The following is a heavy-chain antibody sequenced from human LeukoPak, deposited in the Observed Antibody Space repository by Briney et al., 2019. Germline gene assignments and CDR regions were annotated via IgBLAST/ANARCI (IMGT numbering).Heavy chain of an antibody. CDR1: GFTFSDFY. V-gene: IGHV3-11*04. CDR2: VSSSGSTI. CDR3: ARGSTTRSGPLSY. D-gene: IGHD1-26*01. Sequence: GGSLRLSCAASGFTFSDFYTSWIRQAPGKGLEWVSYVSSSGSTIYYADSVKGRFTISRDNAKNSVYLQMDSLRSEDTAVYYCARGSTTRSGPLSYWGQGTLVTVSS. J-gene: IGHJ4*02.